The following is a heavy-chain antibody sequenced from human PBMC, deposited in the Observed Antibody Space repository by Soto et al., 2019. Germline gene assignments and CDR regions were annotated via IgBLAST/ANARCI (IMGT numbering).Heavy chain of an antibody. CDR2: ISYDGSNK. V-gene: IGHV3-30*18. Sequence: GGSLRLSCAASEFTFSSYGMHWVRQAPGKGLEWVAVISYDGSNKYYADSVKGRFTISRDNSKNTLYLQMNSLRAEDTAVYYCAKDRYGNHYGMDVWGQGTTVTVSS. CDR3: AKDRYGNHYGMDV. CDR1: EFTFSSYG. J-gene: IGHJ6*02. D-gene: IGHD1-1*01.